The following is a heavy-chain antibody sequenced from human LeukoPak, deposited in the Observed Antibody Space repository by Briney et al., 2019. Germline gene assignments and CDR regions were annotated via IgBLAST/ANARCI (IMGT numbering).Heavy chain of an antibody. CDR1: GGSFSGYY. CDR2: ISGSGGST. J-gene: IGHJ4*02. D-gene: IGHD3-16*01. Sequence: ETLSLTCAVYGGSFSGYYWSWIRQAPGKGLEWVSAISGSGGSTYYADSVKGRFTISRDNSKNTLYLQMNSLRAEDTAVYYCAKEGIGAPSPTDYFDYWGQGTLVTVSS. CDR3: AKEGIGAPSPTDYFDY. V-gene: IGHV3-23*01.